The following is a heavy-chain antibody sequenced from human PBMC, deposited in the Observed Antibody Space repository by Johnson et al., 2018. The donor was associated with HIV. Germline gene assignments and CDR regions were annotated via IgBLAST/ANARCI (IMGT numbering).Heavy chain of an antibody. CDR2: LNWNGGST. Sequence: VQLVESGGGVVQPGRSLRLSCAASGLTFSSYGMHWVRQAPGKGLEWVSGLNWNGGSTRYADSVKGRFIISRDNAKNSLYLQMNSLKTEDTAVYYCTRVSFGEGAFDIWGQGTMVTVSS. CDR1: GLTFSSYG. D-gene: IGHD3-10*01. CDR3: TRVSFGEGAFDI. V-gene: IGHV3-20*04. J-gene: IGHJ3*02.